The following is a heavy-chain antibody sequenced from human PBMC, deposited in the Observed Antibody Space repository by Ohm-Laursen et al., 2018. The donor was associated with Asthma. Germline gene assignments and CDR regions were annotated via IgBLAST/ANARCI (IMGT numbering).Heavy chain of an antibody. V-gene: IGHV3-30*18. Sequence: SLRLSCAASGFTFSSYGMHWVRQAPGKGLEWVAVISYDGSNKYYADSVKGRFTISRDNSKNTLYLQMNSLRAEDTAVYYCAKVRFRAAADPFDYWGQGTLVTVSS. CDR3: AKVRFRAAADPFDY. J-gene: IGHJ4*02. D-gene: IGHD6-13*01. CDR2: ISYDGSNK. CDR1: GFTFSSYG.